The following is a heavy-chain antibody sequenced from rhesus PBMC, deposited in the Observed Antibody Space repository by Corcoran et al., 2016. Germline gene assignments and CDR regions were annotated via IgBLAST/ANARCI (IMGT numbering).Heavy chain of an antibody. J-gene: IGHJ4*01. CDR1: GGSFSSYW. CDR2: INGNSGST. V-gene: IGHV4-80*01. D-gene: IGHD6-37*01. Sequence: QVQLQESGPGLVKPSETLSLTCAVSGGSFSSYWWSWIRQPPGKGLEWIGEINGNSGSTNYNPPLKSRVTISKDASKNQFSLKLSSVTAADTAVYYCARNFGWSLGYWGQGVLVTVSS. CDR3: ARNFGWSLGY.